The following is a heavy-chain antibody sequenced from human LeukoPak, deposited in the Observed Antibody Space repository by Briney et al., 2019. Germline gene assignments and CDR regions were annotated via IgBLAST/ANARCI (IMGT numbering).Heavy chain of an antibody. D-gene: IGHD1-26*01. CDR2: IIPIFGTA. Sequence: ASVKVSCKASGGTFSSYAISWVRQAPGQGLEWMGGIIPIFGTANYAQKFQGRVTITADESTSTAYMELSSLRSEDTAVYYCARDQTSLHYYYYGMDVWGQGTTVTVSS. CDR3: ARDQTSLHYYYYGMDV. J-gene: IGHJ6*02. CDR1: GGTFSSYA. V-gene: IGHV1-69*13.